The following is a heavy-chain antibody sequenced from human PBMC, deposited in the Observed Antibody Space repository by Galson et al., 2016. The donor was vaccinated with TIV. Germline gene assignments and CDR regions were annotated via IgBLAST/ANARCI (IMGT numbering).Heavy chain of an antibody. CDR3: AKEQSCGGDCYLFDF. CDR1: GFTFDDYG. V-gene: IGHV3-9*01. D-gene: IGHD2-21*02. Sequence: SLRLSCAASGFTFDDYGMHWVRQPPGKGLEWVSDITWNSVGIDYADSVKGRFTISRDNAKNSLYLQMNSLRPDDTALYYCAKEQSCGGDCYLFDFWGQGALVTVSS. J-gene: IGHJ4*02. CDR2: ITWNSVGI.